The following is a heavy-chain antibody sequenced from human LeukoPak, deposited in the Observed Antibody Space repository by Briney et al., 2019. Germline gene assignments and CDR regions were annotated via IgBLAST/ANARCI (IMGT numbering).Heavy chain of an antibody. V-gene: IGHV5-51*01. Sequence: GESLKISCQGSGYSLTDYWIGWVRQMPGQGLEWMAFILPGYSGSTIRYSPSFQCHVTVSADTSITTAYLHWSSLQPSDTAIFYCARHHTPGNAYYLNTEGFRFDSWGQGTLVTVSS. CDR3: ARHHTPGNAYYLNTEGFRFDS. D-gene: IGHD1-26*01. CDR2: ILPGYSGSTI. CDR1: GYSLTDYW. J-gene: IGHJ4*02.